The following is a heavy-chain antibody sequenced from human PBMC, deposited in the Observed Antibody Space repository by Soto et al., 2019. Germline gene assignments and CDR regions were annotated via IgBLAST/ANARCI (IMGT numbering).Heavy chain of an antibody. CDR2: INSDGSST. Sequence: EVQLVESGGGLVQPGGSLRLSCAASGFTFSSYWMHWVRQAPGKGLVWVSRINSDGSSTSYADSVKGRFTISRDNAKNTLYLQMISLRAAETAVYYCERDDGDWDYFDYWGQGTLVTVSS. D-gene: IGHD4-17*01. CDR1: GFTFSSYW. J-gene: IGHJ4*02. CDR3: ERDDGDWDYFDY. V-gene: IGHV3-74*01.